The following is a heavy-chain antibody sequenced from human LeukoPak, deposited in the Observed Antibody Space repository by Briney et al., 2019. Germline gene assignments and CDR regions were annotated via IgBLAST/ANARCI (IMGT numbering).Heavy chain of an antibody. J-gene: IGHJ4*02. Sequence: PGGSLRLSCAASGFTFSSYGMHWVRQAPGKGLEWVAVISYDGSNKYSADTVKSRFTISRDNSKNTLYLQMNSLRAEDTAVYYCAKVDGAAAVVGYWGPGTLVTVS. CDR2: ISYDGSNK. D-gene: IGHD6-13*01. V-gene: IGHV3-30*18. CDR3: AKVDGAAAVVGY. CDR1: GFTFSSYG.